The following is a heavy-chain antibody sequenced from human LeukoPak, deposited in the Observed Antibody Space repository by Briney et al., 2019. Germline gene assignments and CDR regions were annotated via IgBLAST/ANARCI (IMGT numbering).Heavy chain of an antibody. CDR3: ARGGLGGITAYSNYLFDY. J-gene: IGHJ4*02. CDR1: GGSISSSSYY. V-gene: IGHV4-39*01. Sequence: PSETLSLTCTVSGGSISSSSYYWGWIRQPPGKGLEWIGSIYYSGSTYYNPSLKSRVTISVDTSKNQFSLKLSSVTAADTAVYYCARGGLGGITAYSNYLFDYWGQGTLVTASS. CDR2: IYYSGST. D-gene: IGHD4-11*01.